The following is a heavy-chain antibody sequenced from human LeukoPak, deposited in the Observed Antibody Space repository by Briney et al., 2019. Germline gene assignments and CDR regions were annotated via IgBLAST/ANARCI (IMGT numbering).Heavy chain of an antibody. V-gene: IGHV1-2*02. Sequence: ASVKVSCKTSGYTFTSYDINWVRQATGQGLEWMGWINPNSGGTNYAQKFQGRVTMTRDTSISTAYMELSRLRSDDTAVYYCARDLYIVVVPAAIGAFDIWGQGTMVTVSS. D-gene: IGHD2-2*02. J-gene: IGHJ3*02. CDR3: ARDLYIVVVPAAIGAFDI. CDR1: GYTFTSYD. CDR2: INPNSGGT.